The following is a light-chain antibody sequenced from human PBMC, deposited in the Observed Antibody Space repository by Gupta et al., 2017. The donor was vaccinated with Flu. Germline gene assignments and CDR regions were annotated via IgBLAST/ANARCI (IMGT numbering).Light chain of an antibody. CDR2: GAS. CDR3: QQYTTWAWT. CDR1: QSVSSH. J-gene: IGKJ1*01. Sequence: ETVMTHSPATLSVSPGEIATLPSWASQSVSSHLAWYQQKPGQAPRLLIYGASTRATGIPARFSGSGSGTEFTLTISSLHSEDFAVYYCQQYTTWAWTFGQGTKVEIK. V-gene: IGKV3-15*01.